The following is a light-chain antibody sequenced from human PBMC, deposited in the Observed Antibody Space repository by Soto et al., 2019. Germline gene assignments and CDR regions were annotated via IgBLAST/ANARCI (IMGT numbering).Light chain of an antibody. CDR2: HDR. CDR1: NIGTKS. J-gene: IGLJ3*02. Sequence: YELTQPPSVSVAPGQTATITCGGNNIGTKSVHWYQQKPGQAPVLVVFHDRDRPSGIPDRFSGSHSGNTATLNISRVEAGDEADYYCQVWDDNSDHTGVFGVGTKLTVL. CDR3: QVWDDNSDHTGV. V-gene: IGLV3-21*02.